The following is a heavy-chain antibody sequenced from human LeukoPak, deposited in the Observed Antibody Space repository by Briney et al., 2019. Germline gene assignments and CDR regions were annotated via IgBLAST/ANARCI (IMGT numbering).Heavy chain of an antibody. CDR1: GGSISSSSYY. D-gene: IGHD3-10*01. V-gene: IGHV4-39*01. CDR3: ARMGSPPITMVRGLGWFDP. Sequence: PSETLSLTCTVSGGSISSSSYYWGWIRQPPVKGLEWIGSIYYSGSTYYNPSLKSRVTISVDTSKNQFSLKLSSVTAADTAVYYCARMGSPPITMVRGLGWFDPWGQGTLVTVSS. CDR2: IYYSGST. J-gene: IGHJ5*02.